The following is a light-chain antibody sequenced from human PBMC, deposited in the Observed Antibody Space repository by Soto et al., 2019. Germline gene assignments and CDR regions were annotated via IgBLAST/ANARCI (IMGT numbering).Light chain of an antibody. Sequence: QSALTQPRSVSGSPGQSVTISCTGTSSDFGGYNYVSWYQQHPGKAPKLMIYDVSKRPSGVPDRFSGSKSGNTASLTISGLQAEDEADYYCCSYAGTYVFGTGTKLT. CDR2: DVS. CDR1: SSDFGGYNY. J-gene: IGLJ1*01. V-gene: IGLV2-11*01. CDR3: CSYAGTYV.